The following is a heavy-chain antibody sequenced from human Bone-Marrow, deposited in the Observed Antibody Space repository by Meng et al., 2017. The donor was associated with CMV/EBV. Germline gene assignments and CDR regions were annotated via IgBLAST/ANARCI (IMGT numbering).Heavy chain of an antibody. J-gene: IGHJ6*02. Sequence: GGSLRLSCAASGFTFSEYWMTWVRQAPGKGLEWVANIRPEGTEKHYVDSVKGRFTISRDNAKNSLYLQMNSLRAEDTAVYYCAKEHYDFWSGYYPYYYYGMDVWGQGTTVTVSS. CDR1: GFTFSEYW. V-gene: IGHV3-7*01. CDR3: AKEHYDFWSGYYPYYYYGMDV. D-gene: IGHD3-3*01. CDR2: IRPEGTEK.